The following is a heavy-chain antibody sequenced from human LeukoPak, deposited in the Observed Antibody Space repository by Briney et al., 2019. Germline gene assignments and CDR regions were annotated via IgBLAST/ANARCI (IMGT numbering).Heavy chain of an antibody. J-gene: IGHJ4*02. CDR3: ARGGHRQKEF. V-gene: IGHV3-7*01. CDR2: IKYDGSVK. CDR1: GFTFSKSA. Sequence: PGGSLRLSCAASGFTFSKSAMTWVRQAPGKGLEWVAIIKYDGSVKYYVDSVKGRFTISRDNANNSLYLQMSSLRAEDTAVYYCARGGHRQKEFWGQGTLVTVSS. D-gene: IGHD3-10*01.